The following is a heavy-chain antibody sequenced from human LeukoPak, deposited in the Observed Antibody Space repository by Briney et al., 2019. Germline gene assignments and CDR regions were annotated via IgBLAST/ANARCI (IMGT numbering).Heavy chain of an antibody. CDR1: GGSISSYY. CDR2: IYYSGSA. CDR3: ARAPGIAAAGTHFDF. Sequence: SETLSLTCSVSGGSISSYYWSWIRQPPGKGLEWIGYIYYSGSAKYNPSLKSRVTILVDTAKNQFSLKLSSVTAGDTAVYYCARAPGIAAAGTHFDFWGQGTLVTVSS. D-gene: IGHD6-13*01. V-gene: IGHV4-59*01. J-gene: IGHJ4*02.